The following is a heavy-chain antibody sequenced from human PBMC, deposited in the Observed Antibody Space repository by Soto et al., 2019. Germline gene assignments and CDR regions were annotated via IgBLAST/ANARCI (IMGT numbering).Heavy chain of an antibody. CDR1: GDSVSSNSAA. CDR3: ARGKYYDSSGYLSPVDAFDI. V-gene: IGHV6-1*01. CDR2: TYYRFKWYN. D-gene: IGHD3-22*01. Sequence: SQTLSLTCAISGDSVSSNSAAWNWIRQSPSRGLEWLGRTYYRFKWYNDYAVSVKSRITINPDTSKNQFSLQLNSVTPEDTAVYYCARGKYYDSSGYLSPVDAFDIWGQGTMVTVSS. J-gene: IGHJ3*02.